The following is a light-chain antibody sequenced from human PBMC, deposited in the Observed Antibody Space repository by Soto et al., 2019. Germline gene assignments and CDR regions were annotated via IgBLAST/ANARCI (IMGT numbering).Light chain of an antibody. Sequence: ILLTERVSFLSASVGERGTINIRASQGISNYLAWYQQKPGKAPNLLIHTASSLQTGVPSRFSGSGSGTEFTLTISSLQPEDFATYYCQQRHSYPITFGQGTRLEIK. V-gene: IGKV1-9*01. J-gene: IGKJ5*01. CDR2: TAS. CDR3: QQRHSYPIT. CDR1: QGISNY.